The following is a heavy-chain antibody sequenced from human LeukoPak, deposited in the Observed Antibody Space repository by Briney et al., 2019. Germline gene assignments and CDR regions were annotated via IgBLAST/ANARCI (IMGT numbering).Heavy chain of an antibody. CDR3: AVYDSSGYYFDY. D-gene: IGHD3-22*01. J-gene: IGHJ4*02. CDR1: GVTVSSNY. CDR2: IYSGGST. Sequence: PGGSLRLSCAASGVTVSSNYMSWVRQAPGKGLEWVSVIYSGGSTYYADSVKGRFTISRDNSKNTLYLQMNSLRAEDTAVYYCAVYDSSGYYFDYWGQGTLVTVSS. V-gene: IGHV3-66*01.